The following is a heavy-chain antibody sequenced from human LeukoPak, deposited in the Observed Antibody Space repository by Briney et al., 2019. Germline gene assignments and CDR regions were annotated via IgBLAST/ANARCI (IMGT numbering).Heavy chain of an antibody. D-gene: IGHD5-18*01. CDR1: GVTFSDYY. Sequence: GGSLRLSCAASGVTFSDYYMNWIRQAPGEELEWVSSISGSSSYINYADSVKGRFTISRDNAKNSLYLQMNSLRAEDTAVYHCARDLTTSMAYYFDCWGQGTLVTVSS. CDR2: ISGSSSYI. CDR3: ARDLTTSMAYYFDC. J-gene: IGHJ4*02. V-gene: IGHV3-11*06.